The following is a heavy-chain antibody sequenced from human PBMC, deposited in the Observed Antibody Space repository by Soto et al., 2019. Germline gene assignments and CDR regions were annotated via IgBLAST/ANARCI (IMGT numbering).Heavy chain of an antibody. CDR3: ASHYDMWSGYLSPVDY. V-gene: IGHV3-11*01. J-gene: IGHJ4*02. CDR1: ECTFRDHY. Sequence: SLRLSWAALECTFRDHYMRWISQAPRKGLEWISYIDTSSTKIYYADSVKGRFTISRDNAKNSLYLEMNSLRDEDTAVYYCASHYDMWSGYLSPVDYWGQGTLVTVSS. CDR2: IDTSSTKI. D-gene: IGHD3-3*01.